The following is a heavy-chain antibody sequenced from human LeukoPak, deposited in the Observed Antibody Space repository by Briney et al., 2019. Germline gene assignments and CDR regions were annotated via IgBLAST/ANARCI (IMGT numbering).Heavy chain of an antibody. CDR3: TKGRGIAVADLFDY. D-gene: IGHD6-19*01. J-gene: IGHJ4*02. CDR2: ISWNSGSI. CDR1: GFTFDDYA. Sequence: GGSLRLSCAASGFTFDDYAMHWVRQAPGKGLEWVSGISWNSGSIGYADSVKGRFTISRDNAKNSLYLQMNSLRAEDTALYYCTKGRGIAVADLFDYWGQGTLVTVSS. V-gene: IGHV3-9*01.